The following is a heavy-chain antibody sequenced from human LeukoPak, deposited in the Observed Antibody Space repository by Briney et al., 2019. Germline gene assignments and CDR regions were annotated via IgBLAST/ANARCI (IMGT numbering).Heavy chain of an antibody. Sequence: PGGSLRLSCAASGFTFSDYYMSWIRQPPGKGLEWIGEINHSGSTNYNPSLKSRVTISVDTSKNQFSLKLSSVTAADTAVYYCASVVSELGMKSSYYYGMDVWGQGTTVTVSS. D-gene: IGHD7-27*01. CDR3: ASVVSELGMKSSYYYGMDV. V-gene: IGHV4-34*01. CDR2: INHSGST. J-gene: IGHJ6*02. CDR1: GFTFSDYY.